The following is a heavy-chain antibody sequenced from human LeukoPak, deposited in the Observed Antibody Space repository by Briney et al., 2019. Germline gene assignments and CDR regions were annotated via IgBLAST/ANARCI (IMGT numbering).Heavy chain of an antibody. CDR1: GYTFTGYY. J-gene: IGHJ4*02. D-gene: IGHD2-21*02. V-gene: IGHV1-18*04. CDR3: ARGVVVTAIHPHFDY. CDR2: ISAYNGNT. Sequence: ASVKVSCKASGYTFTGYYMHWVRQAPGQGLEWMGWISAYNGNTNYAQKLQGRVTMTTDTSTSTAYMELRSLRSDDTAVYYCARGVVVTAIHPHFDYWGQGTLVTVSS.